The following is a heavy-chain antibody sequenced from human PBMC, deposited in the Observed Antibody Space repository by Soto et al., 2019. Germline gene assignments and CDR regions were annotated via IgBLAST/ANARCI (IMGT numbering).Heavy chain of an antibody. CDR2: IATSGDP. Sequence: PGGSLRLSCAASGITLSSYDMHWVRQAPGKGLEWVSAIATSGDPFYAGSVKGRFTISRENAKNSLYLEMNSLRTEDTAVYYCAINYDSSGYYPRIGEYYFDHGGKETLVTVPS. CDR1: GITLSSYD. D-gene: IGHD3-22*01. V-gene: IGHV3-13*05. CDR3: AINYDSSGYYPRIGEYYFDH. J-gene: IGHJ4*02.